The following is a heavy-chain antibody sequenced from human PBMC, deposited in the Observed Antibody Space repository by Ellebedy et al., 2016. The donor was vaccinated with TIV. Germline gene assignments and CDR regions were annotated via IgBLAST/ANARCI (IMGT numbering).Heavy chain of an antibody. J-gene: IGHJ5*02. V-gene: IGHV1-3*01. CDR3: TRRGSGSRNWFDP. D-gene: IGHD3-10*01. Sequence: ASVKVSCKASGYTFTTHAIHWVRQAPGRRLEWMEWINAGNGDTKYSQKFQGRVTITRDTSARIAYMELSSLRSEDTAVYYCTRRGSGSRNWFDPWGQGTLVTVSS. CDR2: INAGNGDT. CDR1: GYTFTTHA.